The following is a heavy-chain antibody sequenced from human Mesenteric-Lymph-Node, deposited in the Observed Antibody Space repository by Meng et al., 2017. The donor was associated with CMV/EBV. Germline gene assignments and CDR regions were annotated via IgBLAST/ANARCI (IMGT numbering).Heavy chain of an antibody. D-gene: IGHD3-22*01. J-gene: IGHJ4*02. CDR2: IQHDGNNK. V-gene: IGHV3-30*02. CDR3: AKLNYYDSSDFDY. CDR1: GFTFNTYG. Sequence: GGSLRLSCAASGFTFNTYGMHWVRQAPGKGLEWVAFIQHDGNNKYYVGSVKGRFTISRDNSKSTVSLQMNSLRAEDTAVYYCAKLNYYDSSDFDYWGQGTLVTVSS.